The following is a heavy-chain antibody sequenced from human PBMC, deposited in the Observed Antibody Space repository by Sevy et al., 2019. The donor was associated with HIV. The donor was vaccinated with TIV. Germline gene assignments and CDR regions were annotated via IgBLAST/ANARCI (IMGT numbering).Heavy chain of an antibody. V-gene: IGHV3-7*01. CDR3: ARDLTENRDSNWYIDY. Sequence: GGSLRLSCAASGFTFSSYWMSWVRQAPGKGLEWVANIKQDGSVKYYVDSVKGRFTISRDNAKNSLYLQMNSLRAEDTAVYYCARDLTENRDSNWYIDYWGQGTLVTVSS. CDR2: IKQDGSVK. J-gene: IGHJ4*02. D-gene: IGHD6-13*01. CDR1: GFTFSSYW.